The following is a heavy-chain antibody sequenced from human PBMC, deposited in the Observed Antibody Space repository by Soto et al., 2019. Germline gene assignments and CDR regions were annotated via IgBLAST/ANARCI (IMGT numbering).Heavy chain of an antibody. D-gene: IGHD2-8*01. CDR1: GFTFSSYG. Sequence: GGSLRLSCAASGFTFSSYGMHWVRQAPGKGLEWVAVISYDGSNKYYADSVKGRFTISRDNSKNTLYLQMNSLRAEDTAVYYCAKDQRRYCTNGVCYYFDYWGQGTLVTVSS. CDR3: AKDQRRYCTNGVCYYFDY. CDR2: ISYDGSNK. J-gene: IGHJ4*02. V-gene: IGHV3-30*18.